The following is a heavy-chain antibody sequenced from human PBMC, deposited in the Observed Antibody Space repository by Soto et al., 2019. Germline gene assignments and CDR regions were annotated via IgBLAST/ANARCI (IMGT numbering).Heavy chain of an antibody. Sequence: GGSLRLSCAASGFNVSSNYMSWVRQAPGKGLEWLSVIYSGGSTYYAESVKGRFTISRDNSKNTLNLQMNSLRAEDTAVYYCARDTPREVDYWGQGTLVTVSS. CDR1: GFNVSSNY. V-gene: IGHV3-53*01. CDR3: ARDTPREVDY. J-gene: IGHJ4*02. CDR2: IYSGGST.